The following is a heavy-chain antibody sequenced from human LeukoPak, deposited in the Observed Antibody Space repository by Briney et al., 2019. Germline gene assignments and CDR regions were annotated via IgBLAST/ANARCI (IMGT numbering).Heavy chain of an antibody. CDR3: ARDPYDFWSGYTKVYYYYMDV. CDR1: GFTFSSYS. Sequence: GGSLRLSCAASGFTFSSYSMNWVRQAPGKGLEWVSSISSSSSYIYYADSVKGRFTISRDNAKNSLYLQMNSLRAEDTAVYYCARDPYDFWSGYTKVYYYYMDVWGKGTTVTVSS. V-gene: IGHV3-21*01. CDR2: ISSSSSYI. D-gene: IGHD3-3*01. J-gene: IGHJ6*03.